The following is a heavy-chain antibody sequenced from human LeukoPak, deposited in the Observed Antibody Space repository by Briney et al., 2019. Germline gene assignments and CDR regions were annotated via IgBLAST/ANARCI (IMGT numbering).Heavy chain of an antibody. Sequence: LXLSXXXXGFTXXSYSXSWVRQAPGKGLEWVSSISSSSSYIYYADSVKGRFTISRDNAKNSLYLQMNSLRAEDTAVYYCARDPNYDWGQGTLVTVSS. J-gene: IGHJ4*02. CDR2: ISSSSSYI. V-gene: IGHV3-21*01. CDR3: ARDPNYD. D-gene: IGHD3-16*01. CDR1: GFTXXSYS.